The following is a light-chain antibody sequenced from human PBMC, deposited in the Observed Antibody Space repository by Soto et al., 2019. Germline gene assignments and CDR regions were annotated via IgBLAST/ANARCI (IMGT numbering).Light chain of an antibody. J-gene: IGLJ3*02. Sequence: QSVLTQPPSVSGAPGQRLTISCAGTSSNIGAGFDVHWYQQLPGTAPKLLLNGNVNRPSGIPDRFSASKSGASSSLAITGLQTEDEADYYCQSYDNGLSGWVFGGGTKLTVL. CDR1: SSNIGAGFD. V-gene: IGLV1-40*01. CDR2: GNV. CDR3: QSYDNGLSGWV.